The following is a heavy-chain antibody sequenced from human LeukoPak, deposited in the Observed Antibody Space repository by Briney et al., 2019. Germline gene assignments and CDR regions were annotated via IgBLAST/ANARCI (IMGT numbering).Heavy chain of an antibody. V-gene: IGHV3-7*01. CDR1: GFTFNNYW. CDR3: TNRAGRPENSPWWFDC. CDR2: INQDGSEV. J-gene: IGHJ4*02. D-gene: IGHD2-15*01. Sequence: AGTLRLTCEASGFTFNNYWMTWVRQAPGKGPEWMANINQDGSEVYYVDSVKGRFTISRDNAKRSLYLQMSTLRAEDTAVDYCTNRAGRPENSPWWFDCWGQGTLVAVSS.